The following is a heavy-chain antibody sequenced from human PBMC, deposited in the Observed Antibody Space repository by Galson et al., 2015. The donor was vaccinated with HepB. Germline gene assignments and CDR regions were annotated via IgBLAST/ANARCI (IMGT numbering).Heavy chain of an antibody. CDR2: ISGSGGST. CDR3: AKDQDNVLRFLEWGGFGY. CDR1: GFTFSSYA. V-gene: IGHV3-23*01. D-gene: IGHD3-3*01. Sequence: SLRLSCAASGFTFSSYAMSWVRQAPGKGLEWVSAISGSGGSTYYADSVKGRFTISRDNSKNTLYLQMNSLRAEDTAVYYCAKDQDNVLRFLEWGGFGYWGQGTLVTVSS. J-gene: IGHJ4*02.